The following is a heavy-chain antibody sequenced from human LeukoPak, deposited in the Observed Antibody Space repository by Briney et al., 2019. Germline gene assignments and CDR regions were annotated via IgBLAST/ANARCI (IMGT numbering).Heavy chain of an antibody. CDR1: GFTFSNYA. Sequence: GGSLRLSCAASGFTFSNYAMSWVRQAPGKGLEWVSTISGNGGRTYYADSVKGRFTISRDNSRNTLNLQMNSLRAEDTAVYYCARVKGSGWYEVDYWGLGTLVTVSS. V-gene: IGHV3-23*01. CDR2: ISGNGGRT. J-gene: IGHJ4*02. CDR3: ARVKGSGWYEVDY. D-gene: IGHD6-19*01.